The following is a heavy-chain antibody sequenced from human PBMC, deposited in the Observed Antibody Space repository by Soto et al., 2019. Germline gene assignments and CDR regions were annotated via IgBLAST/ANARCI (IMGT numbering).Heavy chain of an antibody. Sequence: QVQLVQSGAEVKKPGSSVKVSCQASGGTFSSYTISWVRQAPGQGLEWMGRIIPILGIANYAQKFQGRVTITADKSTSTAYMELSSLRSEDTAVYYCARDGYSYGFDYWGQGTLVTVSS. CDR3: ARDGYSYGFDY. V-gene: IGHV1-69*08. J-gene: IGHJ4*02. D-gene: IGHD5-18*01. CDR2: IIPILGIA. CDR1: GGTFSSYT.